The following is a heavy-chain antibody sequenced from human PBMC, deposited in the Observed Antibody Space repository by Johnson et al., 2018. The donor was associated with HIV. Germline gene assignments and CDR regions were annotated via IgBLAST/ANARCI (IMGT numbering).Heavy chain of an antibody. J-gene: IGHJ3*02. CDR1: GFTFSSYG. V-gene: IGHV3-15*01. CDR3: TAHYRNAFDI. D-gene: IGHD1-26*01. CDR2: IKSKTAGGTT. Sequence: EVQLVESGGGLVKPGGSLRLSCAASGFTFSSYGMHWVRQAPGKGLEWAGRIKSKTAGGTTEYAAPVKGRFTLSRDDSKNTLFLQMNSLKTEETALYYCTAHYRNAFDIWGQGTMVTVSS.